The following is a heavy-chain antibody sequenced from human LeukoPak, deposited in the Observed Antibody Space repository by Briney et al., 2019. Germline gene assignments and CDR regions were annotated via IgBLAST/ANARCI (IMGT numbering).Heavy chain of an antibody. V-gene: IGHV3-48*03. CDR1: GFTFSSYE. J-gene: IGHJ4*02. CDR2: ISSSGSTI. Sequence: GGSLRLSCAASGFTFSSYEMNWVRQAPGKGLEWVSYISSSGSTIYYADSVKGRFTISRDNAKNSLYLQMNSLRAEDTAVYYCARWARSYRQWELRPFDYWGQGTLVTVSS. D-gene: IGHD1-26*01. CDR3: ARWARSYRQWELRPFDY.